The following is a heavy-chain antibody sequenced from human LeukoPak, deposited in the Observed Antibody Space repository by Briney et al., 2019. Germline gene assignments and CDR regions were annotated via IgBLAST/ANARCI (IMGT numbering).Heavy chain of an antibody. CDR2: ISYDGSNK. CDR3: AKDRSSSWSFDY. J-gene: IGHJ4*02. D-gene: IGHD6-13*01. V-gene: IGHV3-30*18. CDR1: GLTFSSYG. Sequence: GGSLRLSCAASGLTFSSYGMHWLRQAPAKGLEWVAVISYDGSNKYCADSVKGRFTISRDNSKNTLYLQMNSLRAEDTAVYYCAKDRSSSWSFDYWGQGTLVTVSS.